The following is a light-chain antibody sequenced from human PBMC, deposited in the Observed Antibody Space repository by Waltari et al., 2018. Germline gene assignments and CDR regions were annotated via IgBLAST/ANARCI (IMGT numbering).Light chain of an antibody. CDR3: QHYVRLPAT. CDR1: QSVSRS. Sequence: SCRASQSVSRSLAWYQQKPGQAPSLLIYAASTRATGIPDRFSGRGSGTDFSLTISRLEPEDFAVYYCQHYVRLPATFGQGTKVEIK. J-gene: IGKJ1*01. V-gene: IGKV3-20*01. CDR2: AAS.